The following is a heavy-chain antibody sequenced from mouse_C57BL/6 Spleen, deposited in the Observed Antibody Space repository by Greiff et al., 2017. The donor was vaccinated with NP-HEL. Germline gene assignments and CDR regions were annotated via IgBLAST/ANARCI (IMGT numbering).Heavy chain of an antibody. V-gene: IGHV1-69*01. CDR1: GYTFTSYW. D-gene: IGHD2-12*01. J-gene: IGHJ3*01. CDR3: ARSGRDELPFAY. CDR2: IDPSDSYT. Sequence: QVQLQQPGAELVMPGASVKLSCKASGYTFTSYWMHWVKQRPGQGLEWIGEIDPSDSYTNYNQKFKGKSTLTVDKSSSTAYMQLSSLTSEDSAVYYCARSGRDELPFAYWGQGTLVTVSA.